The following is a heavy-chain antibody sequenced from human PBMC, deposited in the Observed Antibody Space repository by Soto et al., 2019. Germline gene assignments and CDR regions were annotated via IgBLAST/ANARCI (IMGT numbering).Heavy chain of an antibody. CDR3: ARGASQNWFDP. CDR1: GGTFSSYT. Sequence: QVQLVQSGAEVKKPGSSVKVSCKASGGTFSSYTISWVRQAPGQGLEWMGRIIPILGIANYAQKFQGRVTITADKSTSTAYMELSSLRSEDTAVYYWARGASQNWFDPWGQGTLVTVSS. CDR2: IIPILGIA. V-gene: IGHV1-69*02. J-gene: IGHJ5*02.